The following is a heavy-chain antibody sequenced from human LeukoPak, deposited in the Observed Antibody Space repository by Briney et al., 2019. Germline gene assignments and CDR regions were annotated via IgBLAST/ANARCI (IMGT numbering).Heavy chain of an antibody. V-gene: IGHV3-48*04. CDR1: RFTFSSYS. J-gene: IGHJ4*02. CDR2: ISSSSRTI. Sequence: GGSLRLSCAASRFTFSSYSMNWVRQAPGKGLEWVSYISSSSRTIYYADSVKGRFTISRDNAKNSLYLHMNSLTVEDTAVYYCSRDPRHSDYWGQGTLVTVSS. CDR3: SRDPRHSDY.